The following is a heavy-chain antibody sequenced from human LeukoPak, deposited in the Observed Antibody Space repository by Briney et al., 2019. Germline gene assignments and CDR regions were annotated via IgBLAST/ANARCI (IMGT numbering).Heavy chain of an antibody. J-gene: IGHJ4*02. CDR2: INPSGGST. V-gene: IGHV1-46*03. CDR3: ARDRWVDYYDSSGYYPEDY. Sequence: ASVKVSCRASGYTFTSYYMHWVRQAPGQGLEWMGIINPSGGSTSYAQKFQGRVTMTRDTSTSTVYMELSSLRSEDTAVYYCARDRWVDYYDSSGYYPEDYWGQGTLVTVSS. D-gene: IGHD3-22*01. CDR1: GYTFTSYY.